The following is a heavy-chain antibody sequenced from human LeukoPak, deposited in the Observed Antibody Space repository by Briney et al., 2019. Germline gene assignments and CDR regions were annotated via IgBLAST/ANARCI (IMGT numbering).Heavy chain of an antibody. Sequence: SETLSLTYTVSGGSISSYYWSWIRQPPGKGLEWIGYIYYSGSTNYNPSLKSRVTISVDTSKNQFSLKLSSVTAADTAVYYCAREYSSGYYFDYWGQGTLVTVSS. D-gene: IGHD6-19*01. CDR1: GGSISSYY. CDR2: IYYSGST. CDR3: AREYSSGYYFDY. V-gene: IGHV4-59*01. J-gene: IGHJ4*02.